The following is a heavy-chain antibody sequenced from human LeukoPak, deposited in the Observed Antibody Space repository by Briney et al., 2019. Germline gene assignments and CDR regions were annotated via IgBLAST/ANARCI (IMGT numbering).Heavy chain of an antibody. Sequence: ASVKVSCKASGYTFTSYGISWVRQAPGQGLEWMGWISAYNGNTNYAQKLQGRVTMTTDTSTSTAYMELRSLRSDDTAVYYCARDYWGEGMPEIDYWGQGTLVTVSS. D-gene: IGHD7-27*01. CDR1: GYTFTSYG. J-gene: IGHJ4*02. CDR2: ISAYNGNT. V-gene: IGHV1-18*01. CDR3: ARDYWGEGMPEIDY.